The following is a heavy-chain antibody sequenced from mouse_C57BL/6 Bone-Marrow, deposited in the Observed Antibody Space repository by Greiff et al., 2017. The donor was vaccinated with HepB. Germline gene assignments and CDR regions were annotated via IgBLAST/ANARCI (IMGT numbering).Heavy chain of an antibody. CDR1: GFTFTDYY. J-gene: IGHJ3*01. CDR2: IRNKANGYTT. V-gene: IGHV7-3*01. Sequence: EVKVEESGGGLVQPGGSLSLSCAASGFTFTDYYMSWVRQPPGKALEWLGFIRNKANGYTTEYSASVKGRFTISRDTSQSILYLQMNALRAEDSATYYCARYDLYGSSPRFAYWGQGTLVTVSA. D-gene: IGHD1-1*01. CDR3: ARYDLYGSSPRFAY.